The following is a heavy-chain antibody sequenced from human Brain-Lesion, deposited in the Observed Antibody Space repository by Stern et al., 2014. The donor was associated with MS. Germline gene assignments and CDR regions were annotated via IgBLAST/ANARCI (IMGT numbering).Heavy chain of an antibody. J-gene: IGHJ6*02. CDR1: GFTFGNYW. CDR3: ARVYNTIYGIVTQRGSGMDV. V-gene: IGHV3-7*01. Sequence: VQLGESGGGLVQPGGSLTISCTAAGFTFGNYWMTWVRQAPGKGLEWVANITEDGTEKNYVDSVKGRFTISRDNARNSLYLQMNSLRVEDTALYYCARVYNTIYGIVTQRGSGMDVWGQGTTVIVSS. CDR2: ITEDGTEK. D-gene: IGHD3-3*01.